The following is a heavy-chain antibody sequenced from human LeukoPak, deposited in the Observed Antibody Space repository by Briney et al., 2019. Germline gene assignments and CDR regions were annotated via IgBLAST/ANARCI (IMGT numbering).Heavy chain of an antibody. D-gene: IGHD3-10*01. J-gene: IGHJ5*02. CDR2: VDPEDGET. V-gene: IGHV1-69-2*01. CDR3: ATDGRPYHGSGSYLNWFDP. Sequence: ASVKVSCKVSGYTFTDYYIHWVQQAPGKGLEWMGLVDPEDGETIYAEKFQGRVTITADTSIDTAYMELSSLRSEDTAMYYCATDGRPYHGSGSYLNWFDPWGQGTLVTVSS. CDR1: GYTFTDYY.